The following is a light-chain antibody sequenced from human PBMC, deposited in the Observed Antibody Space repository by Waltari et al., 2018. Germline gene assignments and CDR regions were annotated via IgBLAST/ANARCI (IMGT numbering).Light chain of an antibody. CDR2: DAS. J-gene: IGKJ2*01. V-gene: IGKV3-11*01. CDR3: QQRSNWTPHT. CDR1: QSVGTY. Sequence: EVVLTQSPATLSLSPGETATLSCRASQSVGTYLAWYQQKPGQAPRLLIYDASHRATGIPDRFRGSGSGTDFTLTISSLEAEDFAVYYCQQRSNWTPHTFGQGAKLEIK.